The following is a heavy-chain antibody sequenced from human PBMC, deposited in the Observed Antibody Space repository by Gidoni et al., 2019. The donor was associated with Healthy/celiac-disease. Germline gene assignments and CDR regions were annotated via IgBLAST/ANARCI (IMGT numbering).Heavy chain of an antibody. CDR2: IKSKTDGGTT. CDR3: TTDIAAAGFDY. Sequence: EVQLVESGGGLVKPGGSLRLSCAASVFTFSNAWMSWVRQAPGKGLEWVGRIKSKTDGGTTDYAAPVKGRFTISRDDSKNTLYLQMNSLKTEDTAVYYCTTDIAAAGFDYWGQGTLVTVSS. V-gene: IGHV3-15*01. D-gene: IGHD6-13*01. J-gene: IGHJ4*02. CDR1: VFTFSNAW.